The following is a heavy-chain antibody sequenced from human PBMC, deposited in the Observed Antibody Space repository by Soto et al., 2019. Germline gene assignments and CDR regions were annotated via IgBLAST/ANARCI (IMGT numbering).Heavy chain of an antibody. CDR3: ARASSGTWHAFDI. D-gene: IGHD1-26*01. CDR2: IYSGGST. V-gene: IGHV3-53*02. CDR1: GFTVSSNY. J-gene: IGHJ3*02. Sequence: EVQLVETGGGLIQPGGSLRLSCAASGFTVSSNYMSWVRQAPGKGLEWVSVIYSGGSTYYADSVKGRFTISRDNSKNTLYLQMNSLRAEDTAVYYCARASSGTWHAFDIWGQGTMVTVSS.